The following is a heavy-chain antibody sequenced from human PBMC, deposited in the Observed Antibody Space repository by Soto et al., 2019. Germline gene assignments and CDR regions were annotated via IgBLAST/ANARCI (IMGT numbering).Heavy chain of an antibody. D-gene: IGHD2-15*01. Sequence: GGSLRLSCAASGFTFSNYWVTWVRQAPGKGLEWVANIKEDGSEKHYVDSVKGRFTISRDNAKNSLYLQMNSLRVEDTAVYFCSRDVVVGAKALNYWGQGALVTVSS. CDR3: SRDVVVGAKALNY. CDR2: IKEDGSEK. V-gene: IGHV3-7*01. CDR1: GFTFSNYW. J-gene: IGHJ4*02.